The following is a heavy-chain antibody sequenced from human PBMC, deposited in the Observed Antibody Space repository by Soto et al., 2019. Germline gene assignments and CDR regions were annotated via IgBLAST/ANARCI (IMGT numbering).Heavy chain of an antibody. J-gene: IGHJ5*02. Sequence: GASVKVSCKASGYTFTSYAMHWVRQAPGQRLEWMGWINAGNGNTKYSQKFQGRVTITRDTSASTAYMELSSLRSEDTAVYYCARDLVPAAKRGNWFDPWGQGTLVTVSS. V-gene: IGHV1-3*01. CDR2: INAGNGNT. CDR1: GYTFTSYA. CDR3: ARDLVPAAKRGNWFDP. D-gene: IGHD2-2*01.